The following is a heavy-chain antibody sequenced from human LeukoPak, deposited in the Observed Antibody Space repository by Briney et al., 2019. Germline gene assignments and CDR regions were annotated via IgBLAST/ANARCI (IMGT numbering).Heavy chain of an antibody. Sequence: GGSLRLSCAASGFTFSSYAMSWVRQAPGKGLEWVSAISGSGGSTYYADSVKGRFTISRDNSKNTLYLQMNSLRAEDTAVYYCAKVEYSSSSCTFHYYFDYWGQGTLVTVSS. CDR2: ISGSGGST. J-gene: IGHJ4*02. CDR3: AKVEYSSSSCTFHYYFDY. V-gene: IGHV3-23*01. CDR1: GFTFSSYA. D-gene: IGHD6-6*01.